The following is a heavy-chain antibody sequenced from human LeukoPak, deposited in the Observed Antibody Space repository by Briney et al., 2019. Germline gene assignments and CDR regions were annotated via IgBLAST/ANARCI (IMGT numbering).Heavy chain of an antibody. J-gene: IGHJ4*02. CDR1: GGSISSYY. CDR3: ARSIGKYSSGWYAFDY. CDR2: IYYSGST. V-gene: IGHV4-59*08. Sequence: SETLSLTCTVSGGSISSYYWSWIRQPPGKGLEWIGYIYYSGSTNYNPSLKSRVTISVDTSKNQFSLKLSSVTAADTAVYYCARSIGKYSSGWYAFDYWGQGTLVTVSS. D-gene: IGHD6-19*01.